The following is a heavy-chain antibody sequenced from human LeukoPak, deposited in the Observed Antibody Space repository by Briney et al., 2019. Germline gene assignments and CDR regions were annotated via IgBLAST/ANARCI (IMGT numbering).Heavy chain of an antibody. V-gene: IGHV1-46*01. CDR3: ARGLAVQWLPRGNWFDP. J-gene: IGHJ5*02. CDR1: GGTFSSYA. CDR2: INPSGGST. Sequence: GASVKVSCKASGGTFSSYAISWVRQAPGQGLEWMGIINPSGGSTSYAQKFQGRVTMTRDMSTSTVYMELSSLRSEDTAVYYCARGLAVQWLPRGNWFDPWGQGTLVTVSS. D-gene: IGHD6-19*01.